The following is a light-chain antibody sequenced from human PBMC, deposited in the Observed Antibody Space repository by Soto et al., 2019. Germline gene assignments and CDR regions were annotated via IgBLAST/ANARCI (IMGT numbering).Light chain of an antibody. V-gene: IGLV2-14*01. CDR2: EVS. CDR3: NSYATSNSLI. J-gene: IGLJ2*01. Sequence: QSALTQPASVSGSLGQSITISCTGTSSDIGFYNYVSWYQQHPGKAPKLIIYEVSYRPSGVSNRFSASKSANTASLTISGLQAEDAADYYCNSYATSNSLIFGGGTKLTVL. CDR1: SSDIGFYNY.